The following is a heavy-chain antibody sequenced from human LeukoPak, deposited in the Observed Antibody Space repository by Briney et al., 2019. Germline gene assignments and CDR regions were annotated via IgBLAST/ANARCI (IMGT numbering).Heavy chain of an antibody. CDR1: GFTFSNYN. J-gene: IGHJ4*02. Sequence: GGSLRLSCAASGFTFSNYNMNWVRQAPGRGLEWVSSISSSNNYIYYADSVKGRFTISRDNAKNSLYLQMNSLRAEDTAVYYCARRSPNYYFDYWGQGTPVTVSS. CDR3: ARRSPNYYFDY. V-gene: IGHV3-21*01. CDR2: ISSSNNYI.